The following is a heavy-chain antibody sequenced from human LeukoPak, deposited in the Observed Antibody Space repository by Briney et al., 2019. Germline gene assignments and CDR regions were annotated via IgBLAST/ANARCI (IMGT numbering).Heavy chain of an antibody. D-gene: IGHD2-2*01. V-gene: IGHV3-23*01. J-gene: IGHJ6*04. CDR1: GFTFSSYA. Sequence: PGGSLRLSCAASGFTFSSYAMSWVRQAPGKGLEWVSAISGSGGSTYYADSVKGRFTISRDNSKNTLYPQMNSLRAEDTAVYYCAKDSRSTSHYYGMDVWGKGTTVTVSS. CDR2: ISGSGGST. CDR3: AKDSRSTSHYYGMDV.